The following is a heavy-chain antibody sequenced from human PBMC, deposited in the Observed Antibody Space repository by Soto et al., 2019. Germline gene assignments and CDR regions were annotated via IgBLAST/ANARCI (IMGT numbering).Heavy chain of an antibody. Sequence: EVQLLESGGGLVQPGGSLRLSCSDSGFTFSSYAMSWVRQATGKGLEWVSAISGSGGSTYYADSVKGRFTISRDNSKNKLYLQMNSLRAEYTAVYYFAKTPIAYILTGYQGYFDLWGRGTLVTVSS. CDR1: GFTFSSYA. CDR3: AKTPIAYILTGYQGYFDL. D-gene: IGHD3-9*01. V-gene: IGHV3-23*01. CDR2: ISGSGGST. J-gene: IGHJ2*01.